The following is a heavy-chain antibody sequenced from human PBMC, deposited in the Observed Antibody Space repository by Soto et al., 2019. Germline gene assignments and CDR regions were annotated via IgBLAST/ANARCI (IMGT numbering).Heavy chain of an antibody. J-gene: IGHJ6*02. V-gene: IGHV1-69*13. CDR3: ARGVVRAYYYGMDV. Sequence: ASVKVSCKASGGTFSSYAISWVRQAPGQGLEWMGGIIPIFGTANYAQKFQGRVTITADESTSTAYMELSSLRSEDTAVYYCARGVVRAYYYGMDVWGQGATVTVSS. CDR2: IIPIFGTA. D-gene: IGHD2-15*01. CDR1: GGTFSSYA.